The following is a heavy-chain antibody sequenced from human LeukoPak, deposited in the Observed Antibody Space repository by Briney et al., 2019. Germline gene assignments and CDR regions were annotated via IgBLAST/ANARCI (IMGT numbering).Heavy chain of an antibody. Sequence: PGGSLRLSCAASGFTFSSYAMSWVRQAPGKGLEWVSAISGSGGSTYYADSVKGRFTISRDNSKNTLYLQMNSLRAEDTAVYYCAKDMTPYYYGSGSDYYGMDVWGQGTTVTVSS. CDR3: AKDMTPYYYGSGSDYYGMDV. D-gene: IGHD3-10*01. CDR1: GFTFSSYA. V-gene: IGHV3-23*01. J-gene: IGHJ6*02. CDR2: ISGSGGST.